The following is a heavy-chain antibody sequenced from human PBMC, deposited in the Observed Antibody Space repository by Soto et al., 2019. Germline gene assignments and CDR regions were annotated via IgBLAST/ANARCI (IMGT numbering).Heavy chain of an antibody. CDR2: ILPIFGTT. D-gene: IGHD7-27*01. CDR1: GGTFNIYN. J-gene: IGHJ6*02. CDR3: ARDETGDSYYYYYGMDV. V-gene: IGHV1-69*01. Sequence: QVQLVQSGAEVKKPGSSVTVSCKASGGTFNIYNINWVRQAPGQGLEWMGGILPIFGTTNYAQRFQGRLTIIADDSTSTAYMELSSLRSEDTAVYYCARDETGDSYYYYYGMDVWGQGTTVTVTS.